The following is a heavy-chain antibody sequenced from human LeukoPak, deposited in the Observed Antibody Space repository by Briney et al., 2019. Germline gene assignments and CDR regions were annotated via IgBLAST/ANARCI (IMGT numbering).Heavy chain of an antibody. CDR2: IRYDGRNK. V-gene: IGHV3-30*02. CDR3: AKEVRFSYDP. D-gene: IGHD3-3*01. CDR1: GFTFSGDG. J-gene: IGHJ5*02. Sequence: GALRLSWAAAGFTFSGDGMHWGRQAPGEGVGWGAFIRYDGRNKYYADPVKGRFTISRDNSKNTLYLQMNSLRAEDTAVYYCAKEVRFSYDPWGQGTLVTVSS.